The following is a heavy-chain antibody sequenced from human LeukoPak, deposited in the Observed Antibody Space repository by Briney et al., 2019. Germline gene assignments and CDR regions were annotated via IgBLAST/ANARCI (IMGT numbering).Heavy chain of an antibody. D-gene: IGHD3-22*01. J-gene: IGHJ4*02. CDR2: ISGSSSTI. V-gene: IGHV3-48*01. Sequence: GGSLRLSCAASGFTFSSYSMNWVRQAPGRGLEWGSYISGSSSTIYYADSVKGRFTISRDNGKNTLYLQMNSLRAEDTAVYYCARGSTYYDSSGQVPFDYWGQGTLVTVSS. CDR1: GFTFSSYS. CDR3: ARGSTYYDSSGQVPFDY.